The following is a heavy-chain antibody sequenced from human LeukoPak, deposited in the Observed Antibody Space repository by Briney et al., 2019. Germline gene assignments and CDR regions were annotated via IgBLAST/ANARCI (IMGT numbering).Heavy chain of an antibody. CDR2: INQDGSEK. J-gene: IGHJ4*02. CDR1: GFTFSIYW. D-gene: IGHD3-22*01. CDR3: ARAGSSGSVDY. Sequence: TGGSLRLSCVPSGFTFSIYWMSWVRQAPEKGLEWVANINQDGSEKYYVDSVKGRFAISRDNGKNSLYLQMNSLRVEDTAVYYCARAGSSGSVDYWGQGTVVTVSS. V-gene: IGHV3-7*01.